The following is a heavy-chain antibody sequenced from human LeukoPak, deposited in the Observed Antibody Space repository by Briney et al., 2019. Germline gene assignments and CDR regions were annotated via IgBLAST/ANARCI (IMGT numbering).Heavy chain of an antibody. D-gene: IGHD6-19*01. V-gene: IGHV3-23*01. CDR2: LSGSGGGT. CDR3: AKGGWRTGDGMSV. Sequence: GGSLRLSCAASGFTFSSYTQNWVRQAPGKGLEWVSALSGSGGGTYYADSVKGRFTISRDNSKNTLYLQMNSLRVDDTAVYYCAKGGWRTGDGMSVWGQGATVTVSS. J-gene: IGHJ6*02. CDR1: GFTFSSYT.